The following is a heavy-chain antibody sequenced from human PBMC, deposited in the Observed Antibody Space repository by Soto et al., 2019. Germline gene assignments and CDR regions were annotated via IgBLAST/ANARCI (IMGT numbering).Heavy chain of an antibody. J-gene: IGHJ2*01. CDR3: ARWRTAASAYWAFGL. D-gene: IGHD2-15*01. Sequence: QVQLQESGPGMVKPSETLSLSCTVSDDSVSSGSYYWTWIRQPPRTRLEWIGSVFHSGSTNYNPCLLSRVTVSVDMSKRQFSLSLRSVCAANTAVYFCARWRTAASAYWAFGLWGRGTLVSVSS. CDR1: DDSVSSGSYY. CDR2: VFHSGST. V-gene: IGHV4-61*01.